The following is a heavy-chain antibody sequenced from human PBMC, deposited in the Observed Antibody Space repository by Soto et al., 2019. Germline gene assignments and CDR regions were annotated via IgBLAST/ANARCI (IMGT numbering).Heavy chain of an antibody. D-gene: IGHD3-10*01. Sequence: QVQLQESGPGLVKPSQTLSLTCTVSGGSISSGGYYWSWIRQHPGKGLEWIGYIYYSGSTYYNPSLKSRVAISVDTSKNQFALKLSSVTATGTAVYYGPRATMVRTIGDAFDSWGRGIMVTVSS. J-gene: IGHJ3*02. V-gene: IGHV4-31*03. CDR2: IYYSGST. CDR3: PRATMVRTIGDAFDS. CDR1: GGSISSGGYY.